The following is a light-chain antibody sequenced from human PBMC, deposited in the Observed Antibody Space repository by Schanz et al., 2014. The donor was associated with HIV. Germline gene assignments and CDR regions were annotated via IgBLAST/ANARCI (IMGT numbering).Light chain of an antibody. CDR1: TSNIGSNH. CDR2: ANN. J-gene: IGLJ3*02. Sequence: QSVLTKPPSASGTPGQRVTISCSGSTSNIGSNHVDWYQQLPGTAPRLLIQANNQRPSGVPDRFSGSKSGTSASLAISGLRSEDEADYHCAAWDDSLKGWVFGGGTKLTVL. V-gene: IGLV1-44*01. CDR3: AAWDDSLKGWV.